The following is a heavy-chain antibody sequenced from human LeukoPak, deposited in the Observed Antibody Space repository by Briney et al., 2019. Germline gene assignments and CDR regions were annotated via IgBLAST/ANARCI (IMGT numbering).Heavy chain of an antibody. Sequence: PSETLSLTCTVSGGSISGYYWSWIRPPPGKGLEWIGEINHSGSTDYNPSLKSRVTISVDTSKNQFSLKLSSVTAADTTVYYCARGIRWLQRTEFQYYFDYWGQGTLVTVSS. J-gene: IGHJ4*02. CDR3: ARGIRWLQRTEFQYYFDY. CDR2: INHSGST. CDR1: GGSISGYY. V-gene: IGHV4-34*01. D-gene: IGHD5-24*01.